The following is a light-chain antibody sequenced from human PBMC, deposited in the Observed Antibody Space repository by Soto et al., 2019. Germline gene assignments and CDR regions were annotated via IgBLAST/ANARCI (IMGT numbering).Light chain of an antibody. CDR2: GAS. J-gene: IGKJ4*01. V-gene: IGKV3-20*01. CDR1: QSVSNNY. CDR3: QQFSSYPPT. Sequence: EIRVSQSPGTLSLSTGERATLSCRASQSVSNNYLACYQQKPGHAPRLLIYGASNRATGIPDRFSGSGSGTDFTLTISRLEPEDFAVYYCQQFSSYPPTFGGGTKVDIK.